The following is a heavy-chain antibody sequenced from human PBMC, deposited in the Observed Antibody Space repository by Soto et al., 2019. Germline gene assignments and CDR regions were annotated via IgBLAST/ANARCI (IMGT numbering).Heavy chain of an antibody. J-gene: IGHJ6*03. D-gene: IGHD2-15*01. CDR1: GYTFTSYD. CDR2: MNPSSGKT. V-gene: IGHV1-8*01. CDR3: ASCTYGSSSRYMDV. Sequence: QVQLVQSGAEVKKPGASVKASCKASGYTFTSYDINWVRQATGQGLEWLGWMNPSSGKTGYAQKFQGRVTMDRKTSIGTADMELSSLRSEDTAVYYCASCTYGSSSRYMDVCGNGTTVTVSS.